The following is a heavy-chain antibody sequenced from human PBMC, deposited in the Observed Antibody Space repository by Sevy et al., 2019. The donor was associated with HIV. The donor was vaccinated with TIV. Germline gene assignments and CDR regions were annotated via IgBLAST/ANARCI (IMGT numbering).Heavy chain of an antibody. Sequence: SETLSLTCAVYGGSFSGYYWSWIRQPPGKGLEWIGEINHSGSTNYNPSLKSRVTISVDTSKNQFALKLSSVTAADTAVYYCARRYYGSGRRLDYWGQGPLVTVSS. J-gene: IGHJ4*02. V-gene: IGHV4-34*01. CDR3: ARRYYGSGRRLDY. CDR1: GGSFSGYY. D-gene: IGHD3-10*01. CDR2: INHSGST.